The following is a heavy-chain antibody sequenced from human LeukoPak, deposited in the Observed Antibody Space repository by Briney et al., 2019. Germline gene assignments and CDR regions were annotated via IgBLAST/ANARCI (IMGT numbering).Heavy chain of an antibody. V-gene: IGHV4-39*01. CDR1: GVSISSSNSY. J-gene: IGHJ5*02. D-gene: IGHD5-24*01. Sequence: SETLSLTCTVSGVSISSSNSYWGWIRQPPGKGLEWIGSIYYSGNTYYNASLKSQVSISIDTSKNQFSLKLTSVTAADTAVYYCARQNNTYHHYNLGWFDPWGQGTLVTVSS. CDR2: IYYSGNT. CDR3: ARQNNTYHHYNLGWFDP.